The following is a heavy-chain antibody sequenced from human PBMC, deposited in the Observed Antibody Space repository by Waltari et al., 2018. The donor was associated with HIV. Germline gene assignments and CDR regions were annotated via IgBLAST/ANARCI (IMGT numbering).Heavy chain of an antibody. CDR3: ARDASGGKYRPAYFDH. Sequence: QMVESGRGLVQPEWPFSPSYAAARFDFNIYSLSSVRQTPGKELEWVSFISSETEYIYYADSVKGRCTISRDSARNSMFLQMSSLRVEDIALYFFARDASGGKYRPAYFDHWGQGTQVTVSS. CDR2: ISSETEYI. CDR1: RFDFNIYS. D-gene: IGHD2-15*01. V-gene: IGHV3-21*02. J-gene: IGHJ4*02.